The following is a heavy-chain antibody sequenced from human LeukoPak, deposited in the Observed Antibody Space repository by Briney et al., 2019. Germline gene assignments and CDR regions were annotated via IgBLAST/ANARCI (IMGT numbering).Heavy chain of an antibody. Sequence: SVKASCKVSGGTFSSYAISWVRQAPGQGLEWMGGIIPIFGTANYAQKFQGRVTITADESTSTAYMELSSLRSEDTAVYYCVRAAYYYDSSGYLDYWGQGTLVTVSS. D-gene: IGHD3-22*01. CDR1: GGTFSSYA. J-gene: IGHJ4*02. V-gene: IGHV1-69*13. CDR2: IIPIFGTA. CDR3: VRAAYYYDSSGYLDY.